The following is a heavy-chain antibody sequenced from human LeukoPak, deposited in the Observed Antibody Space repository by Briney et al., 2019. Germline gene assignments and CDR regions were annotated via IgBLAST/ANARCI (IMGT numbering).Heavy chain of an antibody. J-gene: IGHJ2*01. V-gene: IGHV3-33*01. CDR1: GFTFSSYG. CDR2: IGYDGRNK. Sequence: GGSPRLSCAASGFTFSSYGMHWVRQAPGKGLEWVAVIGYDGRNKYYADSVKGRFIISRDNSKNTLYLQMNILRAEDTAVYYCARDMEQWLVQDWYFDLWGRGTLFTVSS. CDR3: ARDMEQWLVQDWYFDL. D-gene: IGHD6-19*01.